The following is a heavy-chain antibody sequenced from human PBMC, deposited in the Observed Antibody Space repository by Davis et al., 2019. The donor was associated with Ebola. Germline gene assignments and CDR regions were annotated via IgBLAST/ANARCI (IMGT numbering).Heavy chain of an antibody. CDR3: ARQGQLVVDWDNWFDP. V-gene: IGHV5-51*01. CDR2: IYPGDSDT. Sequence: PGGSLRLSCKGSGYSFTNYWIGWVRQLPGTGLELMGIIYPGDSDTRYSPSFQGQVTISADKSISTAYLQWSSLKASDTAMYYCARQGQLVVDWDNWFDPWGQGTLVTVSS. CDR1: GYSFTNYW. D-gene: IGHD6-13*01. J-gene: IGHJ5*02.